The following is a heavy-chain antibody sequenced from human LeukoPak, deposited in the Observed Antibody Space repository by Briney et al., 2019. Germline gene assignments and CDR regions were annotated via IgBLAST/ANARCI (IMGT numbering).Heavy chain of an antibody. CDR2: INPNSCGT. J-gene: IGHJ5*02. D-gene: IGHD2-15*01. Sequence: ASVKVSCKASGYTLTAYYIYWVRQAPGQELEWMVRINPNSCGTDYAQNFQGRVTMTRDTSISTAYMELSRLRSDDTAVYYCARGYCSGGTCYLVENWLDPWGQGTLVTVSS. V-gene: IGHV1-2*06. CDR1: GYTLTAYY. CDR3: ARGYCSGGTCYLVENWLDP.